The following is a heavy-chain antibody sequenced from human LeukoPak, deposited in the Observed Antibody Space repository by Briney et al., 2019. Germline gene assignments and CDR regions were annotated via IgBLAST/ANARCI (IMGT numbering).Heavy chain of an antibody. V-gene: IGHV4-38-2*02. J-gene: IGHJ5*02. D-gene: IGHD3-10*01. Sequence: SETLSLTCTVSGYSISSGYYWSWIRQPPGKVLEWIGYIYASGSTNYNPSLKSRVTILVDTSKNQFSLNLTSVTAADTAVYYCARHGSVRSPLGPWGQGTLVTFSS. CDR2: IYASGST. CDR1: GYSISSGYY. CDR3: ARHGSVRSPLGP.